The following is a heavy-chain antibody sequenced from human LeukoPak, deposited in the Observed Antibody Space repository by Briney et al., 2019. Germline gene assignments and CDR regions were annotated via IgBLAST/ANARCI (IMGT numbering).Heavy chain of an antibody. V-gene: IGHV4-39*07. D-gene: IGHD1-7*01. CDR3: ARGVRTTGTTGFDY. J-gene: IGHJ4*02. CDR2: IYYSGST. Sequence: SETLSLTCTVSGGSISSSSYYWGWIRQPPGKGLEWIGSIYYSGSTYYNPSLKSRVTISVDTSKNQFSLKLSSVTAADTAVYYCARGVRTTGTTGFDYWGQGTLVTVSS. CDR1: GGSISSSSYY.